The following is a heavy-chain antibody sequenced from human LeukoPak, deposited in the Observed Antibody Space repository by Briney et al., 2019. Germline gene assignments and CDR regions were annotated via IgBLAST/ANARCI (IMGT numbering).Heavy chain of an antibody. J-gene: IGHJ5*02. CDR2: IYYSGST. D-gene: IGHD6-13*01. Sequence: SETLSLTCTVSGGSINSYYWSWLRQPPGKGLEWIGYIYYSGSTSYNPSLKSRVTISVDTSKNQFSLKLSSVTAADTAVYYCARVKAAAGTGGWFDPWGQGTLVTVSS. CDR3: ARVKAAAGTGGWFDP. CDR1: GGSINSYY. V-gene: IGHV4-59*08.